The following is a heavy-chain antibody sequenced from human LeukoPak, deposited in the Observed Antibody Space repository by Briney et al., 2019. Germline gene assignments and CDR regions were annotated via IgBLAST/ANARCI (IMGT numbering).Heavy chain of an antibody. CDR1: GYTFTNYY. J-gene: IGHJ4*02. CDR3: ATKEGRSSWYGYEC. Sequence: ASVKVSCKASGYTFTNYYIHWVRQAPGQGLEWMGIINPTGGSASYAQKFQGRVTITADESTSTAYMELSSLRSEDTAVYYCATKEGRSSWYGYECWGQGTLVTVSS. CDR2: INPTGGSA. D-gene: IGHD6-13*01. V-gene: IGHV1-46*01.